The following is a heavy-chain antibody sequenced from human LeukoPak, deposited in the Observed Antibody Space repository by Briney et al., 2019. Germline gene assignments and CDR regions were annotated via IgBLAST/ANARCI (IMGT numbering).Heavy chain of an antibody. CDR1: GFIFSSYT. J-gene: IGHJ6*02. CDR3: AREGGYDFWSGPGMDV. CDR2: ISSSSSYI. Sequence: GGSLRLSCAASGFIFSSYTMNWVRQAPGKGLEWVSSISSSSSYIYYADSVKGRFTISRDNAKNSLYLQMNSLRAEDTAMYYCAREGGYDFWSGPGMDVWGQGTTVTVSS. D-gene: IGHD3-3*01. V-gene: IGHV3-21*01.